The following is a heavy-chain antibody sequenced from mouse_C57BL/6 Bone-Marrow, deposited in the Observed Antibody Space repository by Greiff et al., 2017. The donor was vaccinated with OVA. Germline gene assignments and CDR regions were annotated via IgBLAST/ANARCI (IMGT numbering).Heavy chain of an antibody. CDR2: IDPNSGGT. D-gene: IGHD1-1*01. J-gene: IGHJ1*03. V-gene: IGHV1-72*01. CDR1: GYTFTSYW. Sequence: VQLQQPGAELVKPGASVKLSCKASGYTFTSYWMHWVKQRPGRGLEWIGRIDPNSGGTKYNEKFKSKATLTVDKPSRTAYMQLSSLTSEDSAVYYCARLYSSSYWYFDVWGTGTTVTVSS. CDR3: ARLYSSSYWYFDV.